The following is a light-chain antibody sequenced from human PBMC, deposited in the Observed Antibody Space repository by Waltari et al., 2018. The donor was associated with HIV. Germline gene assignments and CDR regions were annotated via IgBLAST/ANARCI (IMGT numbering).Light chain of an antibody. CDR1: SANIGNT. J-gene: IGLJ3*02. V-gene: IGLV1-47*01. Sequence: QSVLTQPPSASGAPGQRVTISCSGSSANIGNTVYWYQQLPGTAPKVLIYRDNQRPSGVPDRFSGSRSGTSASLAVSGLRSEDEANYICAAWDDILSGWVFGGGTKLTVL. CDR3: AAWDDILSGWV. CDR2: RDN.